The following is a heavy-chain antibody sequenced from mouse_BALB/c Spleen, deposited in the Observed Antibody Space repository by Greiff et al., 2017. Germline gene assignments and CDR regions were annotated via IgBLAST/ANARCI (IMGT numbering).Heavy chain of an antibody. CDR1: GYTFTDYN. V-gene: IGHV1-18*01. CDR2: INPNNGGT. J-gene: IGHJ4*01. CDR3: ARDYYGSSSHAMDY. Sequence: EVQLQQSGPELVKPGASVKIPCKASGYTFTDYNMDWVKQSHGKSLEWIGDINPNNGGTIYNQKFKGKATLTVDKSSSTAYMELRSLTSEDTAVYYGARDYYGSSSHAMDYGGQGTSVTVSS. D-gene: IGHD1-1*01.